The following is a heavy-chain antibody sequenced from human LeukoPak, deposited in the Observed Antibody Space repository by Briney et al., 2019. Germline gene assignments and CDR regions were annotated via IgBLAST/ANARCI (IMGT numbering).Heavy chain of an antibody. V-gene: IGHV4-61*02. J-gene: IGHJ4*02. CDR3: ANSIDFDYGDYYFDY. CDR1: GGSISSGSYY. Sequence: SETLSLTCTVSGGSISSGSYYWSWIRQPAGKGLEWIGRIYTSGSTNHNPSLKSRFTISLDTSKNQFSLKLSSVTAADTAVYYCANSIDFDYGDYYFDYWGQGALVTISS. CDR2: IYTSGST. D-gene: IGHD4-17*01.